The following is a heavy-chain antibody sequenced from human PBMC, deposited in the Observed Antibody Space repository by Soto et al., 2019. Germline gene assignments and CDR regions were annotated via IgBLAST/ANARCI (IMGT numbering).Heavy chain of an antibody. Sequence: QVQLQQWGAGLLKPSETLSLTCAVYGGSFSGYYWSWIRQPPGKGLEWIGEINHSGSTNYNPSLKSRVSISVDTSKNQFSLKLSSVTAADTAVYYCASGALDCDYIYFDYWGQGTLVTVSS. J-gene: IGHJ4*02. CDR3: ASGALDCDYIYFDY. V-gene: IGHV4-34*01. D-gene: IGHD4-17*01. CDR2: INHSGST. CDR1: GGSFSGYY.